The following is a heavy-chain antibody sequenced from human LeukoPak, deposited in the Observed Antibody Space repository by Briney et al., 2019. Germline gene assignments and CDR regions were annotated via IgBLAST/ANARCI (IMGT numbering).Heavy chain of an antibody. Sequence: SQTLSLTCTVSGGSISSGDYYWSWIRQPPGKGLEWIGYIYYSGSTNYNPSLKSRVTISVDTSKNQFSLKLSSVTAADTAVYYCARERTGDAFDIWGQGTMVTVSS. CDR3: ARERTGDAFDI. D-gene: IGHD1/OR15-1a*01. CDR2: IYYSGST. J-gene: IGHJ3*02. CDR1: GGSISSGDYY. V-gene: IGHV4-61*08.